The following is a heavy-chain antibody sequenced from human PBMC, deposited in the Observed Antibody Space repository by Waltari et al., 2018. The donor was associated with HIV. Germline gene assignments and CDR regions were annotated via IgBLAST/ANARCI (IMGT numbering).Heavy chain of an antibody. CDR3: AKGGAGFGGLRAMDV. V-gene: IGHV3-30*18. J-gene: IGHJ6*02. Sequence: QVQLVESGGGVVQPGRSLRLSCAASGFTFSSYGMHWVRQAPGKGLEWVAVISDDGSNKYYADSVKGRFTISRDNSKNTLYLQMNSLRAEDTAVYYCAKGGAGFGGLRAMDVWGQGTTVTVSS. CDR1: GFTFSSYG. CDR2: ISDDGSNK. D-gene: IGHD3-10*01.